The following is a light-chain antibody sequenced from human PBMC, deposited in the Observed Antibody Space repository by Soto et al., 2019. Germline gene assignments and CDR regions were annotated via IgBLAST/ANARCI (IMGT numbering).Light chain of an antibody. J-gene: IGKJ1*01. Sequence: DIQMTQSPSSLSASVGDRVTITCQASQDITNYLNWFQQKPGKAPKLLIFDASTLEAGVPSRFSGTGSGTDFTFTISNLQPEDIGTYYCLQYDHLPRTFGQGTKVEI. CDR2: DAS. CDR1: QDITNY. V-gene: IGKV1-33*01. CDR3: LQYDHLPRT.